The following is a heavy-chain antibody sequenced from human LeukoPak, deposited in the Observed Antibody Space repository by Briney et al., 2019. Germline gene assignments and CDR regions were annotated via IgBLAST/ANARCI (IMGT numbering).Heavy chain of an antibody. Sequence: SESLSLTCTVSGGSISSYYWGWIRQPPGKGREWSGYIYYSGSTNYNPSLKSRVTISVDTSKNQFSMKLSSVTAADTAVYYCARDRGDYYYGMDVWGQGTTVTVSS. V-gene: IGHV4-59*01. D-gene: IGHD3-10*01. CDR2: IYYSGST. CDR1: GGSISSYY. CDR3: ARDRGDYYYGMDV. J-gene: IGHJ6*02.